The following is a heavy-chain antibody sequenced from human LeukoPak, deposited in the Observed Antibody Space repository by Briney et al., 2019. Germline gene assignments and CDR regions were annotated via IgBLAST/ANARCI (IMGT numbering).Heavy chain of an antibody. V-gene: IGHV1-46*01. D-gene: IGHD2-2*02. CDR2: INPSGGST. CDR3: ARGDPWRYGSSTSCYTVPY. Sequence: ASVKVSCKASGYTFTSYYMHWVRQAPGQGLEWMGIINPSGGSTSYAQKFQGRVTMTRDMSTSTVYMELSSLRSEDTAVYYCARGDPWRYGSSTSCYTVPYWGQGTLVTVSS. J-gene: IGHJ4*02. CDR1: GYTFTSYY.